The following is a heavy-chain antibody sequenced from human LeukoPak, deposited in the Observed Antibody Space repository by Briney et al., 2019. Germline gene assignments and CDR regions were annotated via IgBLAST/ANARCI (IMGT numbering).Heavy chain of an antibody. CDR3: ARADYGGKTGYFDY. D-gene: IGHD4-23*01. Sequence: PSETLSLTCTVSGGSISSSSYYWGWIRQPPGNGLEWIGSIYYSGSTYYNPSLKSRVTISVDTSKNQFSLKLSSVTAADTAVYYCARADYGGKTGYFDYWGQGTLVTVSS. CDR2: IYYSGST. CDR1: GGSISSSSYY. J-gene: IGHJ4*02. V-gene: IGHV4-39*07.